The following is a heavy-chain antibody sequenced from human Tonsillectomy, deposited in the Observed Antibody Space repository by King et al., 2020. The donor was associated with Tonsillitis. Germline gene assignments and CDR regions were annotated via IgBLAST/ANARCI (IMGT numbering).Heavy chain of an antibody. J-gene: IGHJ4*02. V-gene: IGHV2-5*02. CDR1: GFSLSTSGVG. CDR3: AHRREQPEENYFDF. CDR2: VYWDDDR. D-gene: IGHD6-13*01. Sequence: TLKESGPTLVKPTQTLTLTCTLSGFSLSTSGVGVGWIRQPPGKALEWLATVYWDDDRRYSPSLKSRLTITKDTSKNQVVLTMTNMDPVDTATYYCAHRREQPEENYFDFWGQGTLVTVSS.